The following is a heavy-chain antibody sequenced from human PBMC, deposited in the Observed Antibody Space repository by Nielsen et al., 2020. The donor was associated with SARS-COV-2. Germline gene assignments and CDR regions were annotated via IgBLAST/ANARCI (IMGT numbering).Heavy chain of an antibody. Sequence: WVRQAPGQGLEWMGRINPNSGGTNYAQKFQGRVTMTRNTSISTAYMELSSLRSEDTAVYYCARHNSPTIFGVVIETSGMDVWGQGTTVTVSS. V-gene: IGHV1-2*06. CDR2: INPNSGGT. CDR3: ARHNSPTIFGVVIETSGMDV. J-gene: IGHJ6*02. D-gene: IGHD3-3*01.